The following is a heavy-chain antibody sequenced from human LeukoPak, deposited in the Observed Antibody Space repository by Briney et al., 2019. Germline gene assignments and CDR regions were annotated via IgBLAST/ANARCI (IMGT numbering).Heavy chain of an antibody. CDR1: GFTLSDYH. CDR2: ITTISHYI. D-gene: IGHD3-10*01. CDR3: ARSGGPGTYHQLRYNRFDS. V-gene: IGHV3-21*01. J-gene: IGHJ5*01. Sequence: GGSLRLSCAASGFTLSDYHMNWVRQAPGKGLEWLSSITTISHYIYYAGAVRGRFTISRDNAKNSLYLQMNSLRGEDTAVYYCARSGGPGTYHQLRYNRFDSWGQGTLVTVSS.